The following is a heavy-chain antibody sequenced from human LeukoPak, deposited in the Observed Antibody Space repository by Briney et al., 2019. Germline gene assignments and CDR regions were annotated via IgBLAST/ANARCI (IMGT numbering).Heavy chain of an antibody. J-gene: IGHJ4*02. D-gene: IGHD2-2*01. CDR3: ARDFDMGEVVPAAGDY. CDR2: INPNSGGT. Sequence: ASVKVSCRASGYTFTGYYMHWVRQAPGQGLEWMGWINPNSGGTNYAQKFQGRVTMTRDTSISTAYMELSRLRSDDTAVYYCARDFDMGEVVPAAGDYWGQGTLVTVSS. V-gene: IGHV1-2*02. CDR1: GYTFTGYY.